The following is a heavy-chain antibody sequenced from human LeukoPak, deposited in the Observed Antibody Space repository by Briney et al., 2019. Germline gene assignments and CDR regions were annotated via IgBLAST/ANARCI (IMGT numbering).Heavy chain of an antibody. CDR2: IKQDGSEK. CDR1: GFTFSSYW. J-gene: IGHJ4*02. D-gene: IGHD2-21*02. Sequence: GGSLRLSCAASGFTFSSYWMSWVRQAPGKGLEWVANIKQDGSEKYYVDSVKGRFTISRDNAKNSLYLQMNSLRAEDTAVYYYARAYCGGDCYPFDYWGQGTLVTVSS. V-gene: IGHV3-7*01. CDR3: ARAYCGGDCYPFDY.